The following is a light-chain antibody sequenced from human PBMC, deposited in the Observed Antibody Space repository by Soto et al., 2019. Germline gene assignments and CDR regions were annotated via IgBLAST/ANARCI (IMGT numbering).Light chain of an antibody. V-gene: IGKV3-20*01. CDR2: DAS. J-gene: IGKJ1*01. CDR1: QSVSSSY. Sequence: EIVLTQSPGTLSLSPGERATLSCRASQSVSSSYLAWYQQKPGQAPRLLIYDASSRATGIPDRFSGSGSGTDVTLTISRLEPEDFAVYYCQQYGSSPRTFRQGTKVEIK. CDR3: QQYGSSPRT.